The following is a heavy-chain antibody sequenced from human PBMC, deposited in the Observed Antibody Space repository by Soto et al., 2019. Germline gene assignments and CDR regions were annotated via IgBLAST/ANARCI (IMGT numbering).Heavy chain of an antibody. V-gene: IGHV4-59*01. CDR2: IYYSGST. J-gene: IGHJ4*02. D-gene: IGHD6-13*01. CDR3: ARDNPGAAAGTGLDY. CDR1: GGSISSYY. Sequence: SETLSLTCTVSGGSISSYYWSCIRQPPGKGLEWIGYIYYSGSTNYNPSLKSRVTMSVDTSKNQFSLKLSSVTAADTAVYYCARDNPGAAAGTGLDYWGQGTLVTVSS.